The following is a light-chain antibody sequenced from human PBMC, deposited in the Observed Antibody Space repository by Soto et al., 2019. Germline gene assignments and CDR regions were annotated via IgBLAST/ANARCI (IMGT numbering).Light chain of an antibody. CDR3: SSYAGSTTYV. CDR2: EGF. J-gene: IGLJ1*01. CDR1: SNDVGTYNL. Sequence: QSVLTQPASVSGSPGQSITLSCTGTSNDVGTYNLVSWYQQHPGKAPKLIIFEGFKRPSGVSNRFSGSKSGNTASLTISGLQAEDEADYYCSSYAGSTTYVFGTGIKVTVL. V-gene: IGLV2-23*01.